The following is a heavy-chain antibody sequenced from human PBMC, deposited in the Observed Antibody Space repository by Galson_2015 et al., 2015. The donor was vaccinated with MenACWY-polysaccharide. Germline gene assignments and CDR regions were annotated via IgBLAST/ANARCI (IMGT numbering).Heavy chain of an antibody. CDR2: IKQDGSEK. D-gene: IGHD1-1*01. V-gene: IGHV3-7*01. J-gene: IGHJ6*02. CDR1: GFTFSSYW. Sequence: SLRLSCAASGFTFSSYWMSWVRQAPGKGLEWVANIKQDGSEKYYVDSVKGRFTISRDNAKNSLYLQMNSLRAEDTAVYFCARERPWRYYYGMDGSGQASTVTVSS. CDR3: ARERPWRYYYGMDG.